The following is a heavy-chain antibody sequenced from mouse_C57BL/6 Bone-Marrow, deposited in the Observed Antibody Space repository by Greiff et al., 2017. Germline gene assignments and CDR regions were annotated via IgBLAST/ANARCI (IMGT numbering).Heavy chain of an antibody. CDR2: IDPSDSYT. J-gene: IGHJ2*01. Sequence: QVQLQQPGAELVKPGASVKLSCKASGYTFTSYWMQWVKQRPGQGLEWLGEIDPSDSYTNYNQKFKGKATLTVDTSSSTAYMQLSSLTSEDSAVYYCARSITTVPYFDYWGQGTTLTVSS. D-gene: IGHD1-1*01. CDR3: ARSITTVPYFDY. CDR1: GYTFTSYW. V-gene: IGHV1-50*01.